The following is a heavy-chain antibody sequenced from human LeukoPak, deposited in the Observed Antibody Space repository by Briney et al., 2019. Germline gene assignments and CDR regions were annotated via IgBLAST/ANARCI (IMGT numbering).Heavy chain of an antibody. J-gene: IGHJ4*02. CDR1: GGSISSYY. CDR2: IYTSGST. CDR3: ARDRGYSYAFGY. Sequence: SETLSLTCTVSGGSISSYYWSWIRQPAGKGLEWIGRIYTSGSTNYNPSLKSRVTMSEDTSKNQFSLKLSAVTTVDTAVYYCARDRGYSYAFGYWGQGTLVTVSS. V-gene: IGHV4-4*07. D-gene: IGHD5-18*01.